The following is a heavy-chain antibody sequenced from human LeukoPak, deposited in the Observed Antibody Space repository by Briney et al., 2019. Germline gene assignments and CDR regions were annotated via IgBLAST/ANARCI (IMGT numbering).Heavy chain of an antibody. CDR2: INPNSGGT. Sequence: ASVKVSCKTSGYTFTNYDINWVRQAPGQGLEWMGRINPNSGGTNYAQKFQGRVTMTRDTSISTAYMELSRLRSDDTAVYYCARIGPSIVGAKAGGYWGQGTLVTVSS. CDR3: ARIGPSIVGAKAGGY. D-gene: IGHD1-26*01. J-gene: IGHJ4*02. V-gene: IGHV1-2*06. CDR1: GYTFTNYD.